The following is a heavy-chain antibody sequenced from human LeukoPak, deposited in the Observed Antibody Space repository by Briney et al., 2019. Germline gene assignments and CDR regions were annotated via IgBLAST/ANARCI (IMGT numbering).Heavy chain of an antibody. Sequence: PGGSLRLSCKVSGFTFDDYAMHWVRHTPGKGLEWVSGITWNRDNIGYGDSVKGRFTISIDNVKNVLYLQMNSLRPEDTALYYCAKDLSSAITSALVLDVWGQGTTVIVS. CDR3: AKDLSSAITSALVLDV. D-gene: IGHD3-22*01. CDR2: ITWNRDNI. J-gene: IGHJ6*02. V-gene: IGHV3-9*01. CDR1: GFTFDDYA.